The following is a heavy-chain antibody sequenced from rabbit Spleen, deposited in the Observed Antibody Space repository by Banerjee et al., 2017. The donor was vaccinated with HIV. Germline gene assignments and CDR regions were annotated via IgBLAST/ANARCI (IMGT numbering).Heavy chain of an antibody. CDR3: ARDLVAVIGWNFNL. Sequence: QEQLVESGGGLVQPEGSLTLTCKASGFSFSSGCDMCWVRQAPGKGPELIACIHTGSSGNTWYASWAQGRFTVSRSTSLNTVDLKMASLTAADTATYFCARDLVAVIGWNFNLWGPGTLVTVS. CDR1: GFSFSSGCD. V-gene: IGHV1S43*01. D-gene: IGHD5-1*01. J-gene: IGHJ4*01. CDR2: IHTGSSGNT.